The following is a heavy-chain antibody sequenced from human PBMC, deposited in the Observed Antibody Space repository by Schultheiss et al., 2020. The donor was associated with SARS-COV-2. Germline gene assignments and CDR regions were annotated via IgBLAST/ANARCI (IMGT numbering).Heavy chain of an antibody. CDR3: VRDRTVVVPAAVSGMDV. V-gene: IGHV3-33*01. D-gene: IGHD2-2*01. Sequence: GGSLRLSCAASGFTFRDYGMHWVRQAPGKGLEWVAAMWYDGSNEYHADSLKGRFTISKDNAKNTLYLQMNSLRAEDTAVYYCVRDRTVVVPAAVSGMDVWGQGTTVTGSS. J-gene: IGHJ6*02. CDR1: GFTFRDYG. CDR2: MWYDGSNE.